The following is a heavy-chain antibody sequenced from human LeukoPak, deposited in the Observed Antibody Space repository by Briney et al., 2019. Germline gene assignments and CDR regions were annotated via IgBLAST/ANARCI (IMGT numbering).Heavy chain of an antibody. V-gene: IGHV4-34*01. J-gene: IGHJ6*03. Sequence: SETLSLTCAVYGGSFSGYYWSWIRQPPGKGLEWIGEINHSGSTNYNPSLKGRVTISVDTSKNQFSLKLSSVTAADTAVYYCARGRRGYSTMGYYYYMDVWGKGTTVTVSS. D-gene: IGHD5-18*01. CDR3: ARGRRGYSTMGYYYYMDV. CDR2: INHSGST. CDR1: GGSFSGYY.